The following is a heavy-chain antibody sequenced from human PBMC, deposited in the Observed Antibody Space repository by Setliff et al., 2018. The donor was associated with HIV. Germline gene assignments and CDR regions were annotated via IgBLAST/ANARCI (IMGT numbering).Heavy chain of an antibody. CDR1: GGSVGSGSYY. V-gene: IGHV4-61*01. CDR2: IYYSGIT. D-gene: IGHD4-17*01. CDR3: ARDPPGYGDSNDY. Sequence: PSETLSLTCTVSGGSVGSGSYYWSWIRQSPGKGLEWIGYIYYSGITTYNPSLKSRVTISIDTSKNQFSLKLRSVTAADTAVYYCARDPPGYGDSNDYWGQGTLVTVSS. J-gene: IGHJ4*02.